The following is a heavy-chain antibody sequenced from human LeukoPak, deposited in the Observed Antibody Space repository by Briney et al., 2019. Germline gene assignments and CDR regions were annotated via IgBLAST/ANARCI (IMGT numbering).Heavy chain of an antibody. CDR2: IYYSGST. CDR3: ARTRWTDAFDI. D-gene: IGHD4-23*01. CDR1: GGSISSYY. V-gene: IGHV4-59*01. J-gene: IGHJ3*02. Sequence: ASETLSLTCTVSGGSISSYYWSWIRQPPGKGLEWIGYIYYSGSTNYNPSLKSRVTIPVDTSKNQFSLKLSSVTAADTAVYYCARTRWTDAFDIWGQGTMVTVSS.